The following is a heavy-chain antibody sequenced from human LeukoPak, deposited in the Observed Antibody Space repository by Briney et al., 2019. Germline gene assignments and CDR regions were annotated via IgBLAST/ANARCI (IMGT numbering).Heavy chain of an antibody. V-gene: IGHV3-23*01. J-gene: IGHJ4*02. CDR3: AKGLIPFSQDYDFWSGYYGGLDY. Sequence: PGGSLRLSCAASGFTFSSYAMSWVRQAPGKGLEWVSAISGSGGSTYYADSVKGRFTISRDNSKNTLYLQMNSLRAEDTAVYYCAKGLIPFSQDYDFWSGYYGGLDYWGQGTLVTVSS. CDR2: ISGSGGST. CDR1: GFTFSSYA. D-gene: IGHD3-3*01.